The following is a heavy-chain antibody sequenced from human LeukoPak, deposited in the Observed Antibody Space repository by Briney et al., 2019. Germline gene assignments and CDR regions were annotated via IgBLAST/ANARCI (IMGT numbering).Heavy chain of an antibody. CDR3: AEGSNHGVSSF. CDR2: IKPDGSEI. V-gene: IGHV3-7*01. D-gene: IGHD1-14*01. J-gene: IGHJ4*02. CDR1: GFPFSSYW. Sequence: GGSLRLSCAASGFPFSSYWMSWVRQFPGKGLEWVANIKPDGSEIYYVDSVKGRFIVSRDNAKNSLYLQMNSLRAEDTAMYYCAEGSNHGVSSFWGQGTLVTVSS.